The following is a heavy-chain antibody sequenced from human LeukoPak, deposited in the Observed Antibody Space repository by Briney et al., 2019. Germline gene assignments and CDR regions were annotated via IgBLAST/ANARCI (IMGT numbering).Heavy chain of an antibody. CDR3: ARVYYHSSAYYLCFFDY. CDR1: GDSIRNYY. D-gene: IGHD3-22*01. CDR2: IYSSGST. V-gene: IGHV4-59*01. Sequence: SETLCLTCTVSGDSIRNYYWTCIWEPPGKARWWRGYIYSSGSTNYNPSLTSRVTISVDTSKNQFSLKLSSVTAADTAVYYCARVYYHSSAYYLCFFDYWGQGTLVTVSS. J-gene: IGHJ4*02.